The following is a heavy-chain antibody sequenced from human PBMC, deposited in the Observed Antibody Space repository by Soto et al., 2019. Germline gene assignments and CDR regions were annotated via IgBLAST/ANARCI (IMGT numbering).Heavy chain of an antibody. CDR2: IIPIFGTA. CDR1: GGTFSRYA. V-gene: IGHV1-69*13. D-gene: IGHD2-2*01. Sequence: SVKVSCKASGGTFSRYAISWVRQAPGQGLEWMGGIIPIFGTANYAQKFQGRVTITADESTSTAYMELSSLRSEDTAVYYCARAPSPYCSSTSCYALHYYYGMDVWGQGTTVTVSS. J-gene: IGHJ6*02. CDR3: ARAPSPYCSSTSCYALHYYYGMDV.